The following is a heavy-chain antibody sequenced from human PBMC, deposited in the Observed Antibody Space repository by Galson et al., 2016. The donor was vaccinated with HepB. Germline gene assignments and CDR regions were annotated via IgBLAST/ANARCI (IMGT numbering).Heavy chain of an antibody. CDR2: ISWNSVSV. D-gene: IGHD5-18*01. Sequence: SLRLSCAASGFTFDDYGMHWVRQAPGKGPEWVSGISWNSVSVGYADSVKGRFTISRDNAKNSLFLQMNSLRTEDTAFYYCAKDVGTGGYAPGYYYGVDVWGQGTTVTVSS. V-gene: IGHV3-9*01. J-gene: IGHJ6*02. CDR1: GFTFDDYG. CDR3: AKDVGTGGYAPGYYYGVDV.